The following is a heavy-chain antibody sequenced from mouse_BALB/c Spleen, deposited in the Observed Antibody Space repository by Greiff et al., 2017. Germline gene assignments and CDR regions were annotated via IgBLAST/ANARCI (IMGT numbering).Heavy chain of an antibody. CDR3: ARMGDGYPHYYAMDY. J-gene: IGHJ4*01. V-gene: IGHV3-2*02. CDR1: GYSITSDYA. CDR2: ISYSGST. Sequence: VQLKESGPGLVKPSQSLSLTCTVTGYSITSDYAWNWIRQFPGNKLEWMGYISYSGSTSYNPSLKSRISITRDTSKNQFFLQLNSVTTEDTATYYCARMGDGYPHYYAMDYWGQGTSVTVSS. D-gene: IGHD2-3*01.